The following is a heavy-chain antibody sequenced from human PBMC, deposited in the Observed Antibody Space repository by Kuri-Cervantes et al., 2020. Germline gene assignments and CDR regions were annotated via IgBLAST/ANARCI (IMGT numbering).Heavy chain of an antibody. CDR2: ISAYNGNT. CDR3: ARESTMVRGVIIKVLGWFDP. V-gene: IGHV1-18*01. J-gene: IGHJ5*02. CDR1: GYTFTSYG. D-gene: IGHD3-10*01. Sequence: ASVKVSCKASGYTFTSYGISWVRQAPGQGLEWMGWISAYNGNTNYAQKLQGRVTMTTDTSTSTAYMELRSLRSDDTAVYYCARESTMVRGVIIKVLGWFDPWGQGTLVTVSS.